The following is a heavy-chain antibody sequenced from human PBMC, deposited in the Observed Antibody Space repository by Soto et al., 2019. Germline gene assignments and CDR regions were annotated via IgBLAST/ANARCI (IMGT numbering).Heavy chain of an antibody. V-gene: IGHV3-7*01. J-gene: IGHJ2*01. CDR1: GFTFSSYW. D-gene: IGHD7-27*01. CDR2: IKQDGSEK. CDR3: ARDRFSGDQSPDWYFDL. Sequence: GGSLRLSCAASGFTFSSYWMSWVRQAPGKGLEWVANIKQDGSEKYYVDSVKGRFTISRDNAKNSLYLQMNSLRAEDTAVYYCARDRFSGDQSPDWYFDLWGRGTLVTVSS.